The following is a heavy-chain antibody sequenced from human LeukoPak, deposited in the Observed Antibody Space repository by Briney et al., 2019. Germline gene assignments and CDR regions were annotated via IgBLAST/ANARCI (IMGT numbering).Heavy chain of an antibody. CDR2: LAAASGTR. J-gene: IGHJ4*02. CDR3: AKDKVPDGKWDIDY. V-gene: IGHV3-23*01. CDR1: GFLLSTYT. D-gene: IGHD1-26*01. Sequence: VGTLRLSCAASGFLLSTYTVNWVRQAPGQGLEWVAALAAASGTRYYANSVKGRFTISRDNSKNTVFLQMNSLRVEDTAVYYCAKDKVPDGKWDIDYWGQGTLVTVSS.